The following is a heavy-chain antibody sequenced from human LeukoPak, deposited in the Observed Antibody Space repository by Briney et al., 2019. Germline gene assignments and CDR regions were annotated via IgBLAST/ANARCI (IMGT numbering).Heavy chain of an antibody. J-gene: IGHJ4*02. D-gene: IGHD3-22*01. CDR3: AGLYYYDSSGYDPVDY. CDR1: GGSFSGYH. V-gene: IGHV4-34*01. Sequence: ETLSLTCAVYGGSFSGYHWSWIRQPPGKGLEWIGEINHSGSTNYNPSLKSRVTISVDTSKNQFSLKLSSVTAADTAVYYCAGLYYYDSSGYDPVDYWGQGTLVTVSS. CDR2: INHSGST.